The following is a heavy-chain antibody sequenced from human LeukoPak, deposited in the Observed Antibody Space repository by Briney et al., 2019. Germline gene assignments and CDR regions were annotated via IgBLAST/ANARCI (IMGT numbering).Heavy chain of an antibody. J-gene: IGHJ4*02. CDR3: ARDPREDYFDY. Sequence: ASVRSPARPLVYPFPSYGISGVRQPPEKGLEWMGWISAYNGNTNYAQKLQGRVTMTTDTSTSTAYMELRSLRSDDTAVYYCARDPREDYFDYWGQGTLVTVSS. V-gene: IGHV1-18*01. CDR1: VYPFPSYG. D-gene: IGHD1-26*01. CDR2: ISAYNGNT.